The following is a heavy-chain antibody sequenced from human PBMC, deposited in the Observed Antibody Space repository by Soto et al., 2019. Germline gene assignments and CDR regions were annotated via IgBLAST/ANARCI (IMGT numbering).Heavy chain of an antibody. J-gene: IGHJ4*02. CDR2: IYYSGST. V-gene: IGHV4-31*03. CDR1: GGSISSGGYY. D-gene: IGHD3-10*01. Sequence: SETLSLTCTVSGGSISSGGYYWSWIRQHPGKGLEWIGYIYYSGSTYYNPSLKSRVTISVDTSKNQFSLKLSSVTAADTAVYYCERGHVLLWFGEEYYFDYWGQGTLVTV. CDR3: ERGHVLLWFGEEYYFDY.